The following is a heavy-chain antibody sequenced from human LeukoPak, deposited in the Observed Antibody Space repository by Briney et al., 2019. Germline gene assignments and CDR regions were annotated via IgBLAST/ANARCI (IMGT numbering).Heavy chain of an antibody. CDR3: ARDRGSLYYFDY. V-gene: IGHV4-59*01. CDR2: IFYSGST. CDR1: GGSISSYY. Sequence: PSETLSLTCTVSGGSISSYYWSWIRQPPGKGLEWIGYIFYSGSTNYNPSLKSRVTISVDTSKNQFSLKLNSVTAADTAVYYCARDRGSLYYFDYWGQGTLVTVSS. J-gene: IGHJ4*02. D-gene: IGHD3-10*01.